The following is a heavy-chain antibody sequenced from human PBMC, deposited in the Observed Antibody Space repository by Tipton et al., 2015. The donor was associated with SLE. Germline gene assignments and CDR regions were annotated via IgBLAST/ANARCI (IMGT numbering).Heavy chain of an antibody. Sequence: QSGAEVKKPGSSVKVSCKASGGTFSSYAISWVRQAPGQGLEWMGRIIPIFGTANYAQKFQGRVTITADESTSTAYMELSSLRAEDTAVYYCVKEGDYYGSGSYYLPFDYWGQGTLVTVSS. J-gene: IGHJ4*02. CDR1: GGTFSSYA. CDR3: VKEGDYYGSGSYYLPFDY. D-gene: IGHD3-10*01. V-gene: IGHV1-69*15. CDR2: IIPIFGTA.